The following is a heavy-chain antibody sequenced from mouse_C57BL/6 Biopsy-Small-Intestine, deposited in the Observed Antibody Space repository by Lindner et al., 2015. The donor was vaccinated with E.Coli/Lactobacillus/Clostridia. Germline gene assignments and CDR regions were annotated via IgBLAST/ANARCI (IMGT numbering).Heavy chain of an antibody. V-gene: IGHV1-42*01. D-gene: IGHD2-3*01. CDR1: GYSFTGYY. Sequence: VQLQESGPELVKPGASVKISCKASGYSFTGYYMHWVKQSPEKSLEWIGEINPSTGGTTYNQKFKAKATLTVDKSSSTAYMQLKSLTSEDSAVYYCARERGRDGYHEGFAYWGQGTLVTVSA. CDR3: ARERGRDGYHEGFAY. J-gene: IGHJ3*01. CDR2: INPSTGGT.